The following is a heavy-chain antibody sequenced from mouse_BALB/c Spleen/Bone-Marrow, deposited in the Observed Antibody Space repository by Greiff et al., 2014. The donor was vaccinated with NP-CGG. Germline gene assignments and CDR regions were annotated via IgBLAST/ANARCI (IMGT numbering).Heavy chain of an antibody. CDR3: ARGSDWFAY. CDR1: GYTFTDNY. Sequence: VQLQQSGGGLVQPGGSLRLSCATSGYTFTDNYMSWVRQPPGKALEWLGFISNKANGYTTEYSASVKGRFTISRDNSQSILYLQMNTLRAEDSAAYYCARGSDWFAYWGQGTLVSVSA. J-gene: IGHJ3*01. CDR2: ISNKANGYTT. V-gene: IGHV7-3*02.